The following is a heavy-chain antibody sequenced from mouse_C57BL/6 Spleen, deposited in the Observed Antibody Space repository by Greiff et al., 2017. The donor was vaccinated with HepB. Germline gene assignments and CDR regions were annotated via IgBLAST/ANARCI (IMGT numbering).Heavy chain of an antibody. CDR2: IYPGMGST. CDR3: GSSYTWYFDV. J-gene: IGHJ1*03. V-gene: IGHV1-55*01. CDR1: GYTFTSYW. D-gene: IGHD1-1*01. Sequence: VQLQQSGAELVKPGASVKMSCKASGYTFTSYWITWVKQRPGQGLEWIGDIYPGMGSTNYNEKFKGKATLTVDTSSSPAYMQLSSLTSEDSAVYYCGSSYTWYFDVWGTGTTVTVSS.